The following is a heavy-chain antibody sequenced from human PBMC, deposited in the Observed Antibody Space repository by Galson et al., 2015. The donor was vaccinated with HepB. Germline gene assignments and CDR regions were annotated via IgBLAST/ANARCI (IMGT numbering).Heavy chain of an antibody. CDR2: INPSGGAT. CDR3: ARGYYYDSSGYSLPDY. J-gene: IGHJ4*02. Sequence: SVKVSCKASGYNFINYFIHWARQAPGQGLEWMEMINPSGGATSYAQKFQGRVTVTRDTSTSTVYMELSSLRSEDTAVYFCARGYYYDSSGYSLPDYWGQGTLVTVSS. D-gene: IGHD3-22*01. V-gene: IGHV1-46*03. CDR1: GYNFINYF.